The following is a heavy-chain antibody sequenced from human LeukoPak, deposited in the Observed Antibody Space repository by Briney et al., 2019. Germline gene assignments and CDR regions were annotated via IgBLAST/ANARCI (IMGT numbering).Heavy chain of an antibody. D-gene: IGHD3-9*01. CDR2: ISSSSYI. V-gene: IGHV3-21*01. CDR1: GFTFSSYS. Sequence: PGGSLRLSCAASGFTFSSYSMNWVRQAPGKGLEWVSSISSSSYIYYADSVRGRFTISRDNAKTSLYLQMNSLRAEDTAVYYCARGHYDVLTDSLNQFAYWGQGTLVTVSS. J-gene: IGHJ4*02. CDR3: ARGHYDVLTDSLNQFAY.